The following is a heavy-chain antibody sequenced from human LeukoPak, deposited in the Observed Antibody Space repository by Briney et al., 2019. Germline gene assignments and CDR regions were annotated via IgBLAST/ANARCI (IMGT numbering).Heavy chain of an antibody. Sequence: SETLSLTCTVSGGSISSSSYYWGWIRQPPGKGLEWIGSIYYSGSTYYNPSLKSRVTISVDTSKNQFSLKLSSVTAADTAVYYCARAMTTVTTGPGYWGQGTLVTVSS. J-gene: IGHJ4*02. V-gene: IGHV4-39*01. CDR3: ARAMTTVTTGPGY. CDR1: GGSISSSSYY. CDR2: IYYSGST. D-gene: IGHD4-17*01.